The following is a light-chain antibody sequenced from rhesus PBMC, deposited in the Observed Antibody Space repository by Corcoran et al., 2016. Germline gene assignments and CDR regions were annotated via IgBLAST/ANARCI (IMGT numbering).Light chain of an antibody. CDR2: DVN. V-gene: IGLV2-38*01. CDR1: SSDIGGYNG. Sequence: QSALTQPPSMSTSLGQSVPISCPVTSSDIGGYNGVSWYHQHSGTAPRLLIYDVNKRPSGVSDRVSGAKSGNTASLTISGLQTEDVGDYYCYSFRTGNTFIFGVRTRLTVL. J-gene: IGLJ1*01. CDR3: YSFRTGNTFI.